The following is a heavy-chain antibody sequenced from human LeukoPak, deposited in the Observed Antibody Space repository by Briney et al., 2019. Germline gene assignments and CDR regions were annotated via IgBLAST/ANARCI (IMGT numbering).Heavy chain of an antibody. CDR3: AREGAAGTNAFDI. Sequence: SETLSLTCTVSGSSISSYYWSWIRQPPGKGLEWIGYIYYSGSTNYNPSLKSRVTISVDTSKNQFSLKLSSVTAADTAVYYCAREGAAGTNAFDIWGQGTMVTVSS. CDR2: IYYSGST. CDR1: GSSISSYY. D-gene: IGHD6-13*01. J-gene: IGHJ3*02. V-gene: IGHV4-59*01.